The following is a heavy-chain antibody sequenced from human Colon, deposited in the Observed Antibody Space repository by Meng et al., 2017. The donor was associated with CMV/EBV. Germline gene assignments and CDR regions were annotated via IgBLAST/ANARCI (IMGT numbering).Heavy chain of an antibody. J-gene: IGHJ4*02. V-gene: IGHV3-7*01. D-gene: IGHD5/OR15-5a*01. Sequence: GGSLRLSCEVSGFNFNFYWMSWVRQAPGKGLEWVANINRDGSEKNYVDSVKGRFTVSRDSVKNSLYLQMNNLRVEDMAVYYCAKGQGIIYDWGQGTLVTVSS. CDR1: GFNFNFYW. CDR2: INRDGSEK. CDR3: AKGQGIIYD.